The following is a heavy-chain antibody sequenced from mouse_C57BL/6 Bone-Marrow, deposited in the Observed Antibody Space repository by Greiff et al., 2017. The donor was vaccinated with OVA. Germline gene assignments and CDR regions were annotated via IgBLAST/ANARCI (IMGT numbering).Heavy chain of an antibody. CDR1: GFSLTSYG. CDR3: SRQRLRRYYAMDY. V-gene: IGHV2-6-1*01. Sequence: VQLKESGPGLVAPSQSLSITCTVSGFSLTSYGVHWVRQPPGKGLEWLVVIWSDGSTTYNSALKSRLSISKDNSKSQVFLKMNSLQTDDTAMYYCSRQRLRRYYAMDYWGQGTSVTVSS. D-gene: IGHD2-4*01. J-gene: IGHJ4*01. CDR2: IWSDGST.